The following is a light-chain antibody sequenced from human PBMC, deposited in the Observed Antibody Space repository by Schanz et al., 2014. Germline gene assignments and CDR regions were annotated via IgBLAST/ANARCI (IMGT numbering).Light chain of an antibody. CDR2: EVS. CDR1: SSDVGGYNY. Sequence: QSALTQPASVSGSPGQSVTISCTGTSSDVGGYNYVSWYQQHPGKAPKLMIYEVSKRPSGVPDRFSGSKSDTSASLAISGLRSEDEADYYCAAWDDSLQGWVFGGGTKLTVL. CDR3: AAWDDSLQGWV. V-gene: IGLV2-8*01. J-gene: IGLJ3*02.